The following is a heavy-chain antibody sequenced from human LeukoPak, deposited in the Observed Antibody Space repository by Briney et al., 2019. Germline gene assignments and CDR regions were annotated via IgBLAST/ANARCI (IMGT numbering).Heavy chain of an antibody. CDR1: GFTFSSYA. J-gene: IGHJ4*02. D-gene: IGHD6-6*01. CDR2: ISYDGSNK. Sequence: GGSLRLSCAASGFTFSSYAMHWVRQAPGKGLEWMAVISYDGSNKYYADSVKGRFTISRDNSKNTLYLQMNSLRAEDTAVYYCARATVVPYFDYWGQGTLVTVSS. V-gene: IGHV3-30*04. CDR3: ARATVVPYFDY.